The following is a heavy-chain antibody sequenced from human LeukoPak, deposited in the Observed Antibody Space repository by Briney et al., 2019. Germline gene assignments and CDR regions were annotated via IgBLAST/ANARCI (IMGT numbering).Heavy chain of an antibody. CDR1: GYTFTVYY. Sequence: ASVRVSCKASGYTFTVYYMHGVRQAPGQGGEWMGWINPNSGGTNYAQKFQGRVTMTRDTSISTAYMELSRLRSDDTAVYYCARVVGATTIFDYWGQGTLVTVSS. CDR2: INPNSGGT. CDR3: ARVVGATTIFDY. J-gene: IGHJ4*02. D-gene: IGHD1-26*01. V-gene: IGHV1-2*02.